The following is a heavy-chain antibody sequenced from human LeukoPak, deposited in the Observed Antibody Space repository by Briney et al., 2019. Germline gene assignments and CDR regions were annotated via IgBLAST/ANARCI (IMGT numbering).Heavy chain of an antibody. D-gene: IGHD3-3*01. Sequence: GRSLRLSCAASGFTFSSYAMSWVHQAPGKGLEWVSAISGSGGSTYYADSVKGRFTISRDNSKNTLYLQMNSLRAEDTAVYYCAKEDPGITIFGVVNYYYYYGMDVWGQGTTVTVSS. CDR1: GFTFSSYA. CDR3: AKEDPGITIFGVVNYYYYYGMDV. V-gene: IGHV3-23*01. CDR2: ISGSGGST. J-gene: IGHJ6*02.